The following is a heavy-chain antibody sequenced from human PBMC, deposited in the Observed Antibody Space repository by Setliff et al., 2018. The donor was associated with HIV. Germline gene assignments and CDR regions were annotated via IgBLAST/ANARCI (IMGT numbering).Heavy chain of an antibody. Sequence: GASVKVSCKASGYNFVNYGISWVRQAPRQGLEWMGWISGYNAKTQYAQKVQGRVTMTTDTSTGTAYMELRSLRSDDTAVYFCARQDYRYDGDLLPEDWGQGTLVTVSS. D-gene: IGHD3-10*01. V-gene: IGHV1-18*01. J-gene: IGHJ4*01. CDR2: ISGYNAKT. CDR1: GYNFVNYG. CDR3: ARQDYRYDGDLLPED.